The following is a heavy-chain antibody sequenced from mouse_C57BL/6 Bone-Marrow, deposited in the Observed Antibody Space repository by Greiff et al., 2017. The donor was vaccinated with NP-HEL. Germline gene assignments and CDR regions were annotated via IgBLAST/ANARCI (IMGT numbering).Heavy chain of an antibody. CDR1: GYTFTSYW. V-gene: IGHV1-50*01. D-gene: IGHD2-5*01. Sequence: QVQLQQPGAELVKPGASVKLSCKASGYTFTSYWMQWVKQRPGQGLEWIGEIDPSDSYTNYNQKFKGKATLTVDTSSSTAYMQLSSLTSEDSAVYYCARSGYSNPYYYAMDYWGQGTSVTVSS. CDR2: IDPSDSYT. J-gene: IGHJ4*01. CDR3: ARSGYSNPYYYAMDY.